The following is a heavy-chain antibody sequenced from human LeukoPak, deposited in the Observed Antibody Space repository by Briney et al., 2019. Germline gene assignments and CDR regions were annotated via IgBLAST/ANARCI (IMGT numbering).Heavy chain of an antibody. CDR3: AAWDESLRAFAV. Sequence: SETLSLTCTISGDSMSGYCWNWIRQSAGKGPQWIGYICNGGDTNNNPPLNSRVSISLDRSRKEFFLNLNSMTAADTAVYYCAAWDESLRAFAVWGQGTRDTVSS. V-gene: IGHV4-59*03. CDR1: GDSMSGYC. J-gene: IGHJ3*01. CDR2: ICNGGDT. D-gene: IGHD1-26*01.